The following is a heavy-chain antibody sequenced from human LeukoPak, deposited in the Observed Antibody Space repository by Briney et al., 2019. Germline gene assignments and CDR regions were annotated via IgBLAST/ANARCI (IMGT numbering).Heavy chain of an antibody. V-gene: IGHV3-23*01. J-gene: IGHJ4*02. CDR1: GFTFSSYA. Sequence: GGSLRLSCAASGFTFSSYAMSWVRQAPGMGLEWLEWVSVISGSGGSTYYADSVKGRFTISRDNSKNTLYLQMNSLRVEDTAVYYCAKDPRASSAYYYDRLGYWGQGTLVTVSS. CDR3: AKDPRASSAYYYDRLGY. D-gene: IGHD3-22*01. CDR2: ISGSGGST.